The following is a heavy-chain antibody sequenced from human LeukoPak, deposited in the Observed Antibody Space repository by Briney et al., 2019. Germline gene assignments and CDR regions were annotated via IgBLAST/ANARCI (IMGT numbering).Heavy chain of an antibody. CDR3: AKDPQFREYQLPTYFDY. CDR2: ISYDGSNK. D-gene: IGHD2-2*01. CDR1: GFAFSSYG. Sequence: GGSLRLSCAASGFAFSSYGMHWVRQAPGKGLEWVAVISYDGSNKYYADSVKGRFTISRDNSKNTLYQQMNSLRVEDTAVYYCAKDPQFREYQLPTYFDYWGQGTLVTVSS. V-gene: IGHV3-30*18. J-gene: IGHJ4*02.